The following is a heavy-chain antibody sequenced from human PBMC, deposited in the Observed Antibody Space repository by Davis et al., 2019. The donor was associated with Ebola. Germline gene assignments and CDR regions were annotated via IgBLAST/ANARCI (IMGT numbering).Heavy chain of an antibody. V-gene: IGHV1-46*01. J-gene: IGHJ6*02. D-gene: IGHD1-7*01. CDR2: INPSGGST. CDR3: ARDQRNWNYVSGYYYGMDV. CDR1: GYTFTSYY. Sequence: ASVKVSCKASGYTFTSYYMHWVRQAPGQGLEWMGIINPSGGSTSYAQKFQGRVTMTRDTSTSTVYMELSSLRSDDTAVYYCARDQRNWNYVSGYYYGMDVWGQGTTVTVSS.